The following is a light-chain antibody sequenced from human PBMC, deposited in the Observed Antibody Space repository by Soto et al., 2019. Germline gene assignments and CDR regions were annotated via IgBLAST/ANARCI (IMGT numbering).Light chain of an antibody. J-gene: IGLJ1*01. CDR1: SSDVGGYNY. Sequence: QSALTQPPSASGSPGQSVTISCTGTSSDVGGYNYVSWYQQHPGKAPKLMIYEVSKRPSGVPDRFSGSKSGNTASLTVSGLQAEDEADYYCSSYAGSNNLVFGTATKLTVL. V-gene: IGLV2-8*01. CDR2: EVS. CDR3: SSYAGSNNLV.